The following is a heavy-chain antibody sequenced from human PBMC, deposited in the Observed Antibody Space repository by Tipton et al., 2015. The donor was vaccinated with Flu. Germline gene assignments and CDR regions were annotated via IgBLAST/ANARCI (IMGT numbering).Heavy chain of an antibody. V-gene: IGHV3-53*01. D-gene: IGHD3-10*01. CDR1: GFTVSGYY. CDR2: LFSGGTT. CDR3: ARVPSEFWYFDL. Sequence: GSLRLSCAASGFTVSGYYMSWVRQAPGKGLEWVSVLFSGGTTHYAESVKGRFTISRDSSKNTLYLQLNRLRPEDTALYYCARVPSEFWYFDLWGRGTLVTVSS. J-gene: IGHJ2*01.